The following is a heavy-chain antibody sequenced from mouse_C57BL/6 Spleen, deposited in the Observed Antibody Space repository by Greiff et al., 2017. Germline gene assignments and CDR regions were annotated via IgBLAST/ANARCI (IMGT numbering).Heavy chain of an antibody. J-gene: IGHJ3*01. Sequence: EVQGVESGGGLVKPGGSLKLSCAASGFTFSDYGMNWVRQAPEKGLGWVAYISSGSSTIYYADTVKGRFTISRDNAKNTLLLQMTSLRSEDAAMYYCATGSSSAWFACWGKGTLVTVSA. D-gene: IGHD1-1*01. V-gene: IGHV5-17*01. CDR2: ISSGSSTI. CDR1: GFTFSDYG. CDR3: ATGSSSAWFAC.